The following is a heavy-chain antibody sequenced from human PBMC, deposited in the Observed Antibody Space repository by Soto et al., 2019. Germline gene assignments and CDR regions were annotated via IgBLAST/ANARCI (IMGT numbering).Heavy chain of an antibody. J-gene: IGHJ4*02. V-gene: IGHV3-23*01. Sequence: EVQLLESGGGLVQPGGSLRLSCAASGFTFSSYAMSWVRQAPGKGLEWVSTISGSGSSKYYADSVKGRFTISRDNSKNTLYLQMNSLRAEDTAIYYCSSRDNSNYGGFFDYWGQGTVVTVSS. CDR3: SSRDNSNYGGFFDY. D-gene: IGHD4-4*01. CDR1: GFTFSSYA. CDR2: ISGSGSSK.